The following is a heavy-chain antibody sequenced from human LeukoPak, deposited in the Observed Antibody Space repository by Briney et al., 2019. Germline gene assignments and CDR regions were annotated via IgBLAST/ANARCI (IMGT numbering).Heavy chain of an antibody. CDR1: GFTFSSYA. CDR3: ANPGDSSTWYTFDY. D-gene: IGHD6-13*01. CDR2: ISSSGGST. J-gene: IGHJ4*02. Sequence: GGSLRLSCAASGFTFSSYAMNWVRQAPGKGLEWVSGISSSGGSTSYADSVKGRFTISRDNSKNTLYLQMNSLRAEVTAVYYCANPGDSSTWYTFDYWGQGTLVTVSS. V-gene: IGHV3-23*01.